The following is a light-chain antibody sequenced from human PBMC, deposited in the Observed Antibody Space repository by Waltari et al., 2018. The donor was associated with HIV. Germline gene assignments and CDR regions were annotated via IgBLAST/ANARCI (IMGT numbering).Light chain of an antibody. J-gene: IGKJ2*03. CDR2: AAS. CDR3: QQSNSFPYS. V-gene: IGKV1-12*01. CDR1: QGIISW. Sequence: DIQMTQSPSSVSASVGDRVTITCRASQGIISWLAWYQQRPGKAPQLLIYAASSLRSGFPSRFSRSVSGTHFTLTISSRQPEDFATYYCQQSNSFPYSFGQGTKLEI.